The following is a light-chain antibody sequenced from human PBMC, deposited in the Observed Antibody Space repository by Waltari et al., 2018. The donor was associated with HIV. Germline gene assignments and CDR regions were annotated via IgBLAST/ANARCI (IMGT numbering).Light chain of an antibody. CDR1: QSITTS. Sequence: DLPMTQSPSSLSASVGDRVTIACRASQSITTSLNWYQHKPGKAPKVLIYDASSLQTGVPSRFSGSGSGTDFTLTISGLQPEDFATYYCQQSYTTVTFGGGTKVEIK. J-gene: IGKJ4*01. V-gene: IGKV1-39*01. CDR2: DAS. CDR3: QQSYTTVT.